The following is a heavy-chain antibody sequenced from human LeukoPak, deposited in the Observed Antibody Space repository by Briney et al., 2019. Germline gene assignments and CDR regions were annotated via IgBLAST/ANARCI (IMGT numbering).Heavy chain of an antibody. J-gene: IGHJ4*02. CDR2: ISAYNGNT. CDR3: ARGGNGWSFDY. Sequence: GASVKVSCKASGYTFTSYGISWVRQAPGQGLEWMGWISAYNGNTNYAQKVQGRVTMTTDTSTSTAYMELRGLNSADPAVYYCARGGNGWSFDYWGQGTLVTVSS. V-gene: IGHV1-18*01. CDR1: GYTFTSYG. D-gene: IGHD6-19*01.